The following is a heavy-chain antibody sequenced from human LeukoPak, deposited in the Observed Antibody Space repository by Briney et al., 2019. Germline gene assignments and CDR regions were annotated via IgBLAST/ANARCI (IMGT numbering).Heavy chain of an antibody. CDR1: GYTFTSYA. D-gene: IGHD2-2*01. V-gene: IGHV1-3*01. J-gene: IGHJ1*01. CDR2: INAGNGNT. Sequence: ASVKVSCKASGYTFTSYAMHWVRQAPGQRLEWMGWINAGNGNTKYSQKFQGRVTITRDTSASTAYMELSSLRSEDTAVYYCARDVIVVPAAIGGEYFQHWGQGTLVTVSS. CDR3: ARDVIVVPAAIGGEYFQH.